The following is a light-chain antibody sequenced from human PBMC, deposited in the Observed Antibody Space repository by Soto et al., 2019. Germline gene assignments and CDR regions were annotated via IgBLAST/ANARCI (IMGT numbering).Light chain of an antibody. CDR2: GTS. J-gene: IGKJ3*01. CDR1: QIVSSSY. Sequence: EIVLTQSPGTLSLSPGERATLSCRASQIVSSSYLAWYQQKPGQAPRLLIYGTSSRATGIPDGFSDSGSGTDFTLTISRPEPEDFAVYYCQQYGSSPFTFGPGTKVDIK. V-gene: IGKV3-20*01. CDR3: QQYGSSPFT.